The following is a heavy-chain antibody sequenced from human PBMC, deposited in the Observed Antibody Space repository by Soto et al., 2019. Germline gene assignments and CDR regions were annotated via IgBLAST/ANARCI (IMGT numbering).Heavy chain of an antibody. V-gene: IGHV1-3*01. CDR3: ARVRGGYYYYGMDV. Sequence: WASVKVSCKASGYTFTSYAMHWVRQAPGQRLEWMGWINAGNGNTKYSQKFQGRVTITRDTSASTAYMELSSLRSEDTAVYYCARVRGGYYYYGMDVWGQGTTVTVSS. J-gene: IGHJ6*02. D-gene: IGHD3-16*01. CDR2: INAGNGNT. CDR1: GYTFTSYA.